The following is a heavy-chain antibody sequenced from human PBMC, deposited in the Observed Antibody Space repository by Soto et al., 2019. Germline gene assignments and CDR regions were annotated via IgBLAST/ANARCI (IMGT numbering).Heavy chain of an antibody. V-gene: IGHV4-39*01. CDR1: GGSISSSSYY. CDR2: IYYSGST. J-gene: IGHJ4*02. Sequence: PSETLSLTCTVSGGSISSSSYYWGWIRQPPGKGLEWIGSIYYSGSTYYNPSLKSRVTISVDPSKNQFSLKLSSVTAADTAVYYCARHLAMATIRLDYWGQGTLVTVSS. D-gene: IGHD3-3*02. CDR3: ARHLAMATIRLDY.